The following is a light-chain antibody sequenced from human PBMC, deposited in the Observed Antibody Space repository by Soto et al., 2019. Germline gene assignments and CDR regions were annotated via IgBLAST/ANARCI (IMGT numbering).Light chain of an antibody. J-gene: IGKJ1*01. CDR2: KAS. V-gene: IGKV1-5*03. CDR3: QHDNSYSEA. CDR1: QTISSR. Sequence: DIKIPQAPSTLSGSVGDRVTITCRASQTISSRLAWYQQKPGKAPKLLIYKASTLKSGVPSRFSGSGSGTEFTLTISSLQPDDFATYYCQHDNSYSEAFGQGTKVDIK.